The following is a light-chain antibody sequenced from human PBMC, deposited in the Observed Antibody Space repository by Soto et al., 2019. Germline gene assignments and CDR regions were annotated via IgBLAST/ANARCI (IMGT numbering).Light chain of an antibody. CDR2: RNN. V-gene: IGLV1-47*01. J-gene: IGLJ1*01. CDR3: ATWDDSLSGYV. CDR1: SSNIGSNY. Sequence: QPVLTQPPSASGTPGQRVTISCSGSSSNIGSNYVYWYQQLPGTAPKLLIYRNNQRPSGVPDRFSGSKSGTSASLAISGLRSEDEGDYYCATWDDSLSGYVFATGTKVTVL.